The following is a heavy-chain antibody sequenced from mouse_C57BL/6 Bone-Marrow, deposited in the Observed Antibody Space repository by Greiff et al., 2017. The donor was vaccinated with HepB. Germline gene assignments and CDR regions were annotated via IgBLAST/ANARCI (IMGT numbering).Heavy chain of an antibody. CDR2: IDPETGGT. J-gene: IGHJ2*01. CDR3: TRRHYGSRRDYFDY. Sequence: QVQLQQSGAELVRPGASVTLSCKASGYTFTDYEMHWVKQTPVHGLEWIGAIDPETGGTAYNQKFKGKAILTADKSSSTAYMELRSLTSEDSAVYYCTRRHYGSRRDYFDYWGQGTTLTVSS. CDR1: GYTFTDYE. D-gene: IGHD1-1*01. V-gene: IGHV1-15*01.